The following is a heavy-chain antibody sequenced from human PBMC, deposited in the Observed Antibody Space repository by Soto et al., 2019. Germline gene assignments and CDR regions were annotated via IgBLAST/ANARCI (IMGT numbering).Heavy chain of an antibody. D-gene: IGHD3-10*01. CDR3: ARERITMVRGVIRRARTFDY. J-gene: IGHJ4*02. CDR1: GGSISSGGYY. CDR2: IYYSGST. V-gene: IGHV4-31*03. Sequence: NPSETLSLTCTVSGGSISSGGYYWSWIRQHPGKGLEWIGYIYYSGSTYYNPSLKSRVTISVDTSKNQFSLKLSSVTAADTAVYYCARERITMVRGVIRRARTFDYWGQGTLVTVSS.